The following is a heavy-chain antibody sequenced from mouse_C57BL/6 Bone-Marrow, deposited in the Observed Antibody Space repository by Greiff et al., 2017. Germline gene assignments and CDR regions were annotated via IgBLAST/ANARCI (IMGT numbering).Heavy chain of an antibody. CDR1: GYTFTSYW. Sequence: QVQLKQPGAELVMPGASVKLSCKASGYTFTSYWMHWVKQRPGQGLEWIGEIDPSDSYTNYNQKFKGKSTLTVDKSSSTAYMQLSSLTSEDSAVYYCARDSFYAMDYWGQGTSVTVSS. CDR2: IDPSDSYT. J-gene: IGHJ4*01. CDR3: ARDSFYAMDY. V-gene: IGHV1-69*01. D-gene: IGHD3-2*01.